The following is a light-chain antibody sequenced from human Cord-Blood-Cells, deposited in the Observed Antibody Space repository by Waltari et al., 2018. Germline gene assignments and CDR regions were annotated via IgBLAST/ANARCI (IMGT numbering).Light chain of an antibody. CDR3: QVCDSSSDHYV. Sequence: SYVLTQPPSVSVAPGKTARITCGGNNIGRKSVHWYQQKPGQAPVLVIYYDSDRPSGIPERFSGSNSGNTATLTISRVEAGDEADYYCQVCDSSSDHYVFGTGTKVTVL. J-gene: IGLJ1*01. V-gene: IGLV3-21*04. CDR2: YDS. CDR1: NIGRKS.